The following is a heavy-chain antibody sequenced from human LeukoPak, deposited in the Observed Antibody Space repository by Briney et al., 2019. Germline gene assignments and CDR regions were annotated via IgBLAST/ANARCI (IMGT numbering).Heavy chain of an antibody. D-gene: IGHD2-8*02. CDR3: AREESGGYFDY. V-gene: IGHV1-46*01. CDR1: GYTFTSYY. Sequence: ASVKVSCTASGYTFTSYYMHWVRQAPGQGLEWMGVSNPSGVGTNYAQKFQGRVTMTRDMSTTTVYMELSSLRSEDTAVYYCAREESGGYFDYWGQGTLVTVSS. J-gene: IGHJ4*02. CDR2: SNPSGVGT.